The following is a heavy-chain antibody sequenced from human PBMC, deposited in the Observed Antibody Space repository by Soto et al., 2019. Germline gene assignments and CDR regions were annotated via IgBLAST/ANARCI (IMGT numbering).Heavy chain of an antibody. CDR1: GFTFTRYS. V-gene: IGHV3-21*01. CDR3: ARESQDLTSNFDY. Sequence: GGSLRLSCAASGFTFTRYSMNWVRQAPGKGLEWVSSISSTTNYIYYADSMKGRFTVSRDNAKNSVYLEMNSLSAEDTAVYYCARESQDLTSNFDYWGQGTLVTVSS. J-gene: IGHJ4*02. CDR2: ISSTTNYI.